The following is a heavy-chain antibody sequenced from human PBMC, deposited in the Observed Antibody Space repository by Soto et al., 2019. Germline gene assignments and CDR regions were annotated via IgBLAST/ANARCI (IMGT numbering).Heavy chain of an antibody. V-gene: IGHV4-59*01. CDR3: ARAVNLGLRDGLYYMDV. Sequence: PSETLSLTCTVSGGSISSYYWSWIRQPPGKGLEWIGYIYYSGSTNYNPSLKSRVTISVDTSKNQFSLKLSSVTAADTAVYYCARAVNLGLRDGLYYMDVWGKGTTVTVSS. J-gene: IGHJ6*03. CDR1: GGSISSYY. D-gene: IGHD6-19*01. CDR2: IYYSGST.